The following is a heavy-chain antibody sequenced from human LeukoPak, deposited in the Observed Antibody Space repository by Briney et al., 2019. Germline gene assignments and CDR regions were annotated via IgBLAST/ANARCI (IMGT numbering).Heavy chain of an antibody. CDR2: ISSSSSYI. CDR1: GFTFSSYN. Sequence: PGGSLKLSCTASGFTFSSYNMNWVRQAPGKGPEWVSSISSSSSYIYYADSVKGRFTISRDNAKNSLYLQMNSLRAEDTAVYYCARDPGRSTIFGVVTYYYMDVWGKGTTVTVSS. CDR3: ARDPGRSTIFGVVTYYYMDV. J-gene: IGHJ6*03. V-gene: IGHV3-21*01. D-gene: IGHD3-3*01.